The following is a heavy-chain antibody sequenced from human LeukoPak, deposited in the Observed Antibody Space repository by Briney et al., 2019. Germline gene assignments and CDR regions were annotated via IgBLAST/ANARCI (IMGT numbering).Heavy chain of an antibody. D-gene: IGHD6-13*01. Sequence: SETLSLTCTVSGGSISSYYWSWIRQPPGKGLEWIGYIYYSGSTNYNPSLKSRVTISVDTSKNQFSLKLSSVTAADTAVYYCARRTAGGEFDYWGQGTLVTVSS. V-gene: IGHV4-59*01. CDR2: IYYSGST. CDR3: ARRTAGGEFDY. J-gene: IGHJ4*02. CDR1: GGSISSYY.